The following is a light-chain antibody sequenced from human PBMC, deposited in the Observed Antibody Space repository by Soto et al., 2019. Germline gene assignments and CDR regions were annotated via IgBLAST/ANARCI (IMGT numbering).Light chain of an antibody. V-gene: IGKV3-20*01. Sequence: EIVLTQSPGTLSLSPGERATLSCRASQSVSSSYLAWYQQKPGQAPRLLIYGASSRATGIPDRFSGSGSGNDVTLSMSRLEPEEYAVYYCQQYGSSPKTFGQGTKVEIK. J-gene: IGKJ1*01. CDR2: GAS. CDR1: QSVSSSY. CDR3: QQYGSSPKT.